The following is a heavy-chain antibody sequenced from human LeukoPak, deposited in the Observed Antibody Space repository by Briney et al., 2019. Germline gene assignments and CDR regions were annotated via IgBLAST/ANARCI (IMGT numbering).Heavy chain of an antibody. J-gene: IGHJ4*02. CDR1: GFTFSRYG. V-gene: IGHV3-33*01. Sequence: PGGSLRLSCAVSGFTFSRYGMHWVRQAPGKGLEWLAIIWYDGHNKYYADPVKGRFTISRDNSKNTLFLEMNDLRAEDTALYYCAREWGLIAVAGGPGYWGQETLVTVSS. CDR2: IWYDGHNK. CDR3: AREWGLIAVAGGPGY. D-gene: IGHD6-19*01.